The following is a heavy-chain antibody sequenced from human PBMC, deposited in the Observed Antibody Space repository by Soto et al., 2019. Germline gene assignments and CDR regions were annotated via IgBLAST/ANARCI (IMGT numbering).Heavy chain of an antibody. D-gene: IGHD5-18*01. Sequence: SETLSLTCTVSGGSISSYYWSWIRQPPGKGLEWIGYIYYSGSPNYNHSLKSRVTISVDTSKNQFSLKLSYVTAADTAVYYCARGRQRCGYGYWGQGTLVTVSS. CDR2: IYYSGSP. V-gene: IGHV4-59*01. CDR3: ARGRQRCGYGY. CDR1: GGSISSYY. J-gene: IGHJ4*02.